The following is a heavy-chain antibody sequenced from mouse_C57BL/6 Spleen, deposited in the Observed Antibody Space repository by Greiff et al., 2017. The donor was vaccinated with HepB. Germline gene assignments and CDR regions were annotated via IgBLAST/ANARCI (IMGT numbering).Heavy chain of an antibody. V-gene: IGHV5-4*03. D-gene: IGHD1-1*01. CDR2: ISDGGSYT. J-gene: IGHJ1*03. CDR1: GFTFSSYA. CDR3: ARYYYGSSYPLWYFDV. Sequence: EVKVVESGGGLVKPGGSLKLSCAASGFTFSSYAMSWVRQTPEKRLAWVATISDGGSYTYYPDNVKGRFTISRDTAKNHLYLQMSHLKSEDTAMYYCARYYYGSSYPLWYFDVWGTGTTVTVSS.